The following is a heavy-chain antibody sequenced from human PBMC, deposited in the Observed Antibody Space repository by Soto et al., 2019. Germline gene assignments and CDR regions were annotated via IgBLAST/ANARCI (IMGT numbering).Heavy chain of an antibody. J-gene: IGHJ6*02. CDR3: ARGGTTARLSGYYYYGMDV. CDR2: IIPIFGTA. V-gene: IGHV1-69*01. CDR1: GGTFSSYA. Sequence: QVQLVQSGAEVKKPGSSVKVSCKASGGTFSSYAISWVRQAPGQGLERMGGIIPIFGTANYAQKFQGRVTITADESTSTAYMELSSLRSEDTAVYYCARGGTTARLSGYYYYGMDVWGQGTTVTVSS. D-gene: IGHD6-6*01.